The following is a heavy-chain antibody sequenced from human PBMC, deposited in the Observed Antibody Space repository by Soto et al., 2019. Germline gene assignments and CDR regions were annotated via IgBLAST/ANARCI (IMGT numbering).Heavy chain of an antibody. D-gene: IGHD3-16*01. J-gene: IGHJ6*03. CDR1: GFTFDQYT. V-gene: IGHV3-9*01. CDR3: AKERITFGDFNYDCMDG. Sequence: EVQLVESGGGLVQPGRSLRLACAASGFTFDQYTMHWVRQAPGKGLEWVSSITWHSGTIGYADSVKGRFTISRDNATNSLYLQMNSLRGEDTALYYCAKERITFGDFNYDCMDGWGNGTTVTVSS. CDR2: ITWHSGTI.